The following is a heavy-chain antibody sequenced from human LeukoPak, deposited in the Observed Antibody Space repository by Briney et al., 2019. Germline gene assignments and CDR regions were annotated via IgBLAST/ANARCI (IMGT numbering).Heavy chain of an antibody. CDR2: IYPGDSDT. CDR1: GYSFTNYW. V-gene: IGHV5-51*01. J-gene: IGHJ4*02. D-gene: IGHD5-24*01. CDR3: ARPRDADSYYFDY. Sequence: GESLKISCKGSGYSFTNYWIGWVRQMPGKGLEWMGIIYPGDSDTRYSPSFQGQVTISADKSISTAYLQWSSLKASDTAMYYCARPRDADSYYFDYWGQGTLVTVSS.